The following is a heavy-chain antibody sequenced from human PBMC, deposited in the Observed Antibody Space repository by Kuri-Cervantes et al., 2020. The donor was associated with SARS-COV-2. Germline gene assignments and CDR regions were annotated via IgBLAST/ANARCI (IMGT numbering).Heavy chain of an antibody. D-gene: IGHD2-2*01. J-gene: IGHJ6*02. CDR2: INPSSGGT. CDR3: ARELVVVPAAEQNWYYYYGMDV. V-gene: IGHV1-2*04. CDR1: GYTFTGYY. Sequence: ASVKVSCKASGYTFTGYYMHWVRQAPGQGLEWMGWINPSSGGTNYAQKFQGWVTMTRDTSISTAYMELSRLRSDDTAVYYCARELVVVPAAEQNWYYYYGMDVWGQGTTVTVSS.